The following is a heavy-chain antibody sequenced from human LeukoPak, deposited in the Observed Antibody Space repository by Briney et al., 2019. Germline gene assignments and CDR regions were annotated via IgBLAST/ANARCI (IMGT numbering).Heavy chain of an antibody. CDR2: IYSGGST. D-gene: IGHD2-2*01. CDR1: GFTVSSNY. V-gene: IGHV3-53*01. Sequence: GGSLRLSCAASGFTVSSNYMSWVRQAPGKGLEWVSVIYSGGSTYYADSVKGRFTISRDNSKNTLYLQMNSLRAEDTVVYYCARTVCSTAPHYYYYYGMDVWGQGTTVTVSS. J-gene: IGHJ6*02. CDR3: ARTVCSTAPHYYYYYGMDV.